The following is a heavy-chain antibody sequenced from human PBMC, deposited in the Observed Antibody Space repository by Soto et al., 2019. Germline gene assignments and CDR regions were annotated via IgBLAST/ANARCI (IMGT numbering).Heavy chain of an antibody. Sequence: TLSLTCTVSVGSISSGDYYWSWILQPPGKGLEWIGYIYYSGSTYYNPSLKSRVTISVDTSKNQFSLKLSSVTAADTAVYYCARVPSRSGFVDYWGQGTLVTVSS. J-gene: IGHJ4*02. CDR2: IYYSGST. D-gene: IGHD1-26*01. CDR3: ARVPSRSGFVDY. CDR1: VGSISSGDYY. V-gene: IGHV4-30-4*01.